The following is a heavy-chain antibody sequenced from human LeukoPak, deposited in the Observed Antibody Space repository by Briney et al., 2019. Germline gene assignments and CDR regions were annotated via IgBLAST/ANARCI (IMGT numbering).Heavy chain of an antibody. J-gene: IGHJ3*02. CDR1: GFTFRDYY. V-gene: IGHV3-11*01. CDR2: ISSSGSTI. Sequence: GRSLRLSCAASGFTFRDYYTSWSRQAPGKGLECGSYISSSGSTIYYADSVKGRFTISRDNAKNSLHLQMNMLRAQDTPVYDAASGPGYGSGSYPNDAFDIWGQGTMVTVSS. D-gene: IGHD3-10*01. CDR3: ASGPGYGSGSYPNDAFDI.